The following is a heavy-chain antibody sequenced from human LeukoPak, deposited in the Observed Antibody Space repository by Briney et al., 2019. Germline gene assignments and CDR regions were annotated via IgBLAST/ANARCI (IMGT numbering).Heavy chain of an antibody. CDR2: ISGSGNYT. J-gene: IGHJ4*02. V-gene: IGHV3-23*01. CDR3: AKLGGVSVLFFFDY. D-gene: IGHD2-8*01. Sequence: GGSLRLSCAASGFTSSTYAMSWVRQAPGKGLEWVSTISGSGNYTYYADSVKGRFTISRDSSKNTLFLQMNNLRADDTARYYCAKLGGVSVLFFFDYWGQGTLVTVSS. CDR1: GFTSSTYA.